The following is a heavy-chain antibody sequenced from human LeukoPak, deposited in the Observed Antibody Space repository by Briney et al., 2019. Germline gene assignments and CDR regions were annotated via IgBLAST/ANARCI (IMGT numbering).Heavy chain of an antibody. CDR3: AKDRKDDYSHDY. CDR1: GFTFSSYG. CDR2: ISYDGSNK. Sequence: GGSLRLSCAASGFTFSSYGMHWVRQAPGKGLEGVAVISYDGSNKYYADSVKGRFTISRDNSKNTLYLQMNSLRAEDTAVYYCAKDRKDDYSHDYWGQGTLVTVSS. D-gene: IGHD5-24*01. V-gene: IGHV3-30*18. J-gene: IGHJ4*02.